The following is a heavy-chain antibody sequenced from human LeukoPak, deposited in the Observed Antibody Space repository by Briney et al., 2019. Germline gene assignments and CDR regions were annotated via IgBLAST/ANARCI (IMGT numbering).Heavy chain of an antibody. Sequence: PSETLSLTCTVSDGSVSSDGHYWTWIRQPPGKGLEWIGHIYYFGSTNYNPSLKSRVTMSLDTSKNQFSLNLSSVTAADTAVYYCARDGPRQFSRDIGAFDIWGQGTMVTVSS. V-gene: IGHV4-61*08. CDR1: DGSVSSDGHY. D-gene: IGHD3-16*02. CDR3: ARDGPRQFSRDIGAFDI. CDR2: IYYFGST. J-gene: IGHJ3*02.